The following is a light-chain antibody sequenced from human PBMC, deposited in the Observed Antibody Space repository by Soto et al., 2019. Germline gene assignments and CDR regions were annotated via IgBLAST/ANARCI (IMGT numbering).Light chain of an antibody. CDR3: NSYTTSSTYV. CDR1: SSDVGSYNR. V-gene: IGLV2-14*01. Sequence: QSVLTQPASVSGSPGQSITISCTGTSSDVGSYNRVSRYQQPPGTAPRLIIHDVSNRPSGVSTRFSGSKSGNTASLTISGLQAEDEADYFCNSYTTSSTYVFGTGTKLTVL. CDR2: DVS. J-gene: IGLJ1*01.